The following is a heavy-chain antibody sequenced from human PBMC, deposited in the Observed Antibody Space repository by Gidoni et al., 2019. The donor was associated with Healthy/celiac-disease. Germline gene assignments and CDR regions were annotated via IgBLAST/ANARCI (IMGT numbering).Heavy chain of an antibody. Sequence: QVQLVESGGGVVKPGRSLRLSCAASGLTFSTYGMHWVRQAPGKGLEWVAVIWYDGNNKYYADSVKGRFTISRDNSKKTLYMQMNSLRVEDTAVYYCARGQKVVVTTAAFDIWGQGTMVTVSS. D-gene: IGHD3-22*01. CDR2: IWYDGNNK. CDR3: ARGQKVVVTTAAFDI. J-gene: IGHJ3*02. CDR1: GLTFSTYG. V-gene: IGHV3-33*01.